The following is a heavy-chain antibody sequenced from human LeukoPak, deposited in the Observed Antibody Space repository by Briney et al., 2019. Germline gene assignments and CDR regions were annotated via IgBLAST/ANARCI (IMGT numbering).Heavy chain of an antibody. V-gene: IGHV4-31*03. Sequence: PSETLSLTCTVSGGSISSGGYYWSWIRQHPGKGLEWIGYIYYSGSTYYNPSLKSRVTISVDTSKNQFSLKLGSVTAADTAVYYCARADSSGSSAYWGQGTLVTVSS. D-gene: IGHD3-22*01. J-gene: IGHJ4*02. CDR2: IYYSGST. CDR3: ARADSSGSSAY. CDR1: GGSISSGGYY.